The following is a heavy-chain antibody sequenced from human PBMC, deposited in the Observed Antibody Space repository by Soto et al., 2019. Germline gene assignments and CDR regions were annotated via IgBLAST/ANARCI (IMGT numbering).Heavy chain of an antibody. J-gene: IGHJ3*02. CDR3: ARSYYYDSSGYPGKDDAFDI. V-gene: IGHV4-31*03. D-gene: IGHD3-22*01. CDR2: IYYSGST. CDR1: GGSISSGGYY. Sequence: QVQLQESGPGLVKPSQTLSLTCTVSGGSISSGGYYWSWIRQHPGKGLEWIGYIYYSGSTYYNPSLKSRVTISVDTSKNQFSLKLSSVTAADTAVYYYARSYYYDSSGYPGKDDAFDIWGQGTMVTVSS.